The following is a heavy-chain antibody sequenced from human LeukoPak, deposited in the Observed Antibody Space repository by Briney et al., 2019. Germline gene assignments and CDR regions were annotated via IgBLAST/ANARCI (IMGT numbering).Heavy chain of an antibody. CDR1: GGSISSSTYY. V-gene: IGHV4-39*07. J-gene: IGHJ4*02. D-gene: IGHD2-21*02. CDR2: INHSGST. Sequence: SETLSLTCTVSGGSISSSTYYWGWIRQPRGEGLEWIGEINHSGSTNYNPSLKSRVTISVDTSKNQFSLKLSSVTAADTAVYYCARGLAYCGGDCYSLPLDYWGQGTLVTVSS. CDR3: ARGLAYCGGDCYSLPLDY.